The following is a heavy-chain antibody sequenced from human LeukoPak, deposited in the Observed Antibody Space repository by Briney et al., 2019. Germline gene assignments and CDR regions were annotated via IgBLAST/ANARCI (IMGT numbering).Heavy chain of an antibody. J-gene: IGHJ6*03. CDR2: IYYSGST. D-gene: IGHD3-16*01. Sequence: SQTLSLTCTVSVGSLRSGGYYWSWIRQHPGKGLEWIGYIYYSGSTYYNPSLKRPATLSVHPSNNQSSPKLSSVSPADTSVYYCAWGRTVYYYMYGWGKGATVTVSS. CDR3: AWGRTVYYYMYG. CDR1: VGSLRSGGYY. V-gene: IGHV4-31*01.